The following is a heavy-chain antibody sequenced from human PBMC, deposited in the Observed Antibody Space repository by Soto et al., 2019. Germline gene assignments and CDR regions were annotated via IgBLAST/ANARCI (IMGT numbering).Heavy chain of an antibody. CDR2: FHYTGIS. V-gene: IGHV4-59*01. CDR1: EGSISGYY. Sequence: SGTLPLTCTVSEGSISGYYWCCIRQPPGKGLEWIGYFHYTGISNYNSSLKSRVTMSLXXXKXXXXLKLSSXSAAXTAIYYCARVASSSPYFDYFRQAALFPV. J-gene: IGHJ4*02. CDR3: ARVASSSPYFDY. D-gene: IGHD2-15*01.